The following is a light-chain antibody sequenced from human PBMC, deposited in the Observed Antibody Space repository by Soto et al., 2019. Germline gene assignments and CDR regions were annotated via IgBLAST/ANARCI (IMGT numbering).Light chain of an antibody. Sequence: DIQMTQSPSTLSSSIGGRFTITCRSSQSITTFLAWYQQKPGKAPQILIYDASKLEPGVPSRFSGSGSGTEFTLTISSLQADDFATYFCQQYDDYPLTFGGGTKV. CDR3: QQYDDYPLT. CDR1: QSITTF. V-gene: IGKV1-5*01. CDR2: DAS. J-gene: IGKJ4*01.